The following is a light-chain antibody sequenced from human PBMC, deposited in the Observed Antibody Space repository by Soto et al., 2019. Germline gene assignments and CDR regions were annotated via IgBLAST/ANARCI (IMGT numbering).Light chain of an antibody. CDR3: LQDYNYPIT. V-gene: IGKV3-20*01. CDR1: QRVDDSH. J-gene: IGKJ5*01. Sequence: VVTQSPGTLSLSPGERATLSCRASQRVDDSHLAWYQLRPGQAPRLLIYGASTRATGIPDRFSGSGSGTDFSLTIRGLKPEDFATYYCLQDYNYPITFGQGTRLEIK. CDR2: GAS.